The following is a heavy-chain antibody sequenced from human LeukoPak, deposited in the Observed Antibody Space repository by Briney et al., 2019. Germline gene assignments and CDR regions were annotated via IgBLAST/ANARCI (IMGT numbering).Heavy chain of an antibody. CDR1: GFTFSSYS. CDR2: ISSSSSYI. Sequence: GGSLRLSCAASGFTFSSYSMNWVRQAPGKRLEWISSISSSSSYIYYADSVKGRFTISRDNAKNSLYLQMNSLRAEDTAVYYCARVVPAAEGLSWGQGTLVTVSS. J-gene: IGHJ4*02. V-gene: IGHV3-21*01. D-gene: IGHD2-2*01. CDR3: ARVVPAAEGLS.